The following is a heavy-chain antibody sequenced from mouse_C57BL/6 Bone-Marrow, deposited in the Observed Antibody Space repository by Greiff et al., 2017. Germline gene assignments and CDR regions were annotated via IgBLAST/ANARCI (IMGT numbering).Heavy chain of an antibody. D-gene: IGHD4-1*02. Sequence: LQQPGAELVMPGASVKLSCKASGYTFTSYWMHWVKQRPGQGLEWIGEIDPSDSYTNYNQKFKGKSTLTVDKSSSTAYMQLSSLTSEDSAVYYCARSQLGHYFDYWGQGTTLTVSS. CDR2: IDPSDSYT. CDR3: ARSQLGHYFDY. J-gene: IGHJ2*01. V-gene: IGHV1-69*01. CDR1: GYTFTSYW.